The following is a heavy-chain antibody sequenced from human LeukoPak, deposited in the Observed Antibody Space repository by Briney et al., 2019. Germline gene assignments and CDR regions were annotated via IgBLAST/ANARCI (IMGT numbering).Heavy chain of an antibody. D-gene: IGHD5-18*01. CDR2: IYYSGST. J-gene: IGHJ4*02. CDR3: ARETWIQLSLLIGFDY. V-gene: IGHV4-39*07. Sequence: SETLSLTCTVSGGSISSSSYYWGWIRQPPGKGLEWIGSIYYSGSTYYNPSLKSRVTISVDTSKNQFSLKLSSVTAADTAVYYCARETWIQLSLLIGFDYWGQGTLVTVSS. CDR1: GGSISSSSYY.